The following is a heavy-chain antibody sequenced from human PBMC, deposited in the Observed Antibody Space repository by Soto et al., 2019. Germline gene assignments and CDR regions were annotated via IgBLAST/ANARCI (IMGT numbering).Heavy chain of an antibody. Sequence: GGSLRLFCAASGFTFSDYYMSWIRQAPGKGLEWVSYISSSSSYTNYADSVKGRFTISRDNAKNSLYLQMNSLRAEDTAVYYCAVDTAMAYYYGMDVWGQGTTVTVSS. V-gene: IGHV3-11*06. CDR3: AVDTAMAYYYGMDV. D-gene: IGHD5-18*01. J-gene: IGHJ6*02. CDR1: GFTFSDYY. CDR2: ISSSSSYT.